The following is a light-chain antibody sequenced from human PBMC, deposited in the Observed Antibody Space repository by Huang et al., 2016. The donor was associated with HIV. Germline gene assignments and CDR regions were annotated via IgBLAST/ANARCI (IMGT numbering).Light chain of an antibody. CDR2: GAS. Sequence: VMTQSPATLSVSPGERATLSCRASESMLRNLAWYQQRPGQPPRRLIYGASVRLPVIPDRCRGSGSGTEFSLTISSLQSEDFAVYYCQQYNKWPPYTYGQGTKLEIK. CDR3: QQYNKWPPYT. J-gene: IGKJ2*01. V-gene: IGKV3-15*01. CDR1: ESMLRN.